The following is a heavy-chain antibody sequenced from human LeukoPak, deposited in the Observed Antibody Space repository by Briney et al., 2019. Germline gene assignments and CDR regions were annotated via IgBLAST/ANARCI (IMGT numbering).Heavy chain of an antibody. Sequence: GGSLRLSCAASGFTFSSYSMNWVRQAPGKGLEWVSHIAGSSSPIYYADSVKGRFTISRDNAKNSLYLQMNSLRAEDTAVYYCASGEQGRGYWGQGTLVTVSS. CDR2: IAGSSSPI. V-gene: IGHV3-48*01. CDR1: GFTFSSYS. J-gene: IGHJ4*02. CDR3: ASGEQGRGY. D-gene: IGHD1/OR15-1a*01.